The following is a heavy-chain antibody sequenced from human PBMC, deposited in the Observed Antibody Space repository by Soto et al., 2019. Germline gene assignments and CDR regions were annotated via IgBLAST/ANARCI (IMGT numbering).Heavy chain of an antibody. D-gene: IGHD3-22*01. CDR2: FYQSGRT. J-gene: IGHJ4*02. V-gene: IGHV4-4*02. CDR1: GGSVSSSNW. CDR3: ATMYYNDSSDFLEY. Sequence: SETLSLTCAVSGGSVSSSNWWSWVRQPPGKGLEWIGEFYQSGRTNYNPSLKSRVTISVDHSKNQFSLNLKSLTAADTDVYYCATMYYNDSSDFLEYWGQGTLDTVS.